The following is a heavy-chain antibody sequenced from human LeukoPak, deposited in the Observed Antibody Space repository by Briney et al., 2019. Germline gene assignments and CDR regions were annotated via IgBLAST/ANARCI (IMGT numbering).Heavy chain of an antibody. CDR2: VNSDGSGT. J-gene: IGHJ3*02. CDR3: ARRGGSGYYDAFDI. Sequence: GGSLRLSCAASGFTFSTFWMHWVRQAPGKGLVWVSRVNSDGSGTYYADSVKGRFTISRDNAKNTVYLQMNSLRVEDMAVYYCARRGGSGYYDAFDIWGQGTMVTVSS. V-gene: IGHV3-74*01. D-gene: IGHD3-22*01. CDR1: GFTFSTFW.